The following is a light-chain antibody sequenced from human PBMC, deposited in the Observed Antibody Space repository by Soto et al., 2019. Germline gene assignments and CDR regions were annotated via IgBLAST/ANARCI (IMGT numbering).Light chain of an antibody. Sequence: QSVLTQPPSASGSPGQSVTISCTGSSSDVGRYNYVSWFQQHPGKAPKFVIYDVSERPSGVPDRFSGSKSGNTAFLTVSGLQAEDEADYYCCSHAGSDTLFGGGTKVTVL. CDR1: SSDVGRYNY. CDR3: CSHAGSDTL. V-gene: IGLV2-8*01. J-gene: IGLJ3*02. CDR2: DVS.